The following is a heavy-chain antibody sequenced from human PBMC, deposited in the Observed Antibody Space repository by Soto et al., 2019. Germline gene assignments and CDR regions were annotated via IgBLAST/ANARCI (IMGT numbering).Heavy chain of an antibody. CDR3: ARHKGPALHDSHWFDP. Sequence: QLQLQESGPGLVKPSETLSLTCTVSGGTIIISSYYWGWVRQPPGKGLEWIGSIYYGGYTHYNPSLKSRVTISVDTSKNQFSLRLNSVTAADTAVYYCARHKGPALHDSHWFDPWGQGTLVTVSS. CDR2: IYYGGYT. D-gene: IGHD2-2*01. J-gene: IGHJ5*02. V-gene: IGHV4-39*01. CDR1: GGTIIISSYY.